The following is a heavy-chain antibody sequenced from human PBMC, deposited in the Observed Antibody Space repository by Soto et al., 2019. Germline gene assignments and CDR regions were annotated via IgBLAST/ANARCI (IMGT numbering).Heavy chain of an antibody. D-gene: IGHD6-6*01. CDR1: GFTFTNYV. V-gene: IGHV3-23*01. J-gene: IGHJ4*02. CDR2: ISGWGEST. Sequence: EVQLLESGGGLVQPGGALRLSCAASGFTFTNYVMSWVRQAPGKGLEWASAISGWGESTYYADSVKGRFTISRDNSKNTLFLEMNSLRAEDTGIYYCAKGSASARPYRFDSWGQGTLVTVSS. CDR3: AKGSASARPYRFDS.